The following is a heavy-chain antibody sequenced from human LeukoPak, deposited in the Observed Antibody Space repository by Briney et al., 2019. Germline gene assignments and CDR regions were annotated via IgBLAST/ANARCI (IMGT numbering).Heavy chain of an antibody. J-gene: IGHJ6*02. Sequence: PSETLSLTCTVSGGSISSCYYSWIRNPPGQGLELKGNVYFSDSTNSNSTPNIRITVSVDTSKNQFSLKLSSVTAADTAVYYCARAFPYYYDSSGYSRALFAYYGMDVWGQGTTVTVSS. D-gene: IGHD3-22*01. CDR1: GGSISSCY. CDR3: ARAFPYYYDSSGYSRALFAYYGMDV. CDR2: VYFSDST. V-gene: IGHV4-59*01.